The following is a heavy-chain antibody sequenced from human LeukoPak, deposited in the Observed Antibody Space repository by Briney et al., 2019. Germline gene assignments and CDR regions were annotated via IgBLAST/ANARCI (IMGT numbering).Heavy chain of an antibody. J-gene: IGHJ4*02. CDR3: ANALGYCSSTSCYGGDY. CDR1: GFTFSSYG. V-gene: IGHV3-30*18. Sequence: GGSLRPSCAASGFTFSSYGMHWVRQAPGKGLEWVAVISYDGSNKYYADSVKGRFTISRDNSKNTLYLQMNSLRAEDTAVYYCANALGYCSSTSCYGGDYWGQGTLVTVSS. D-gene: IGHD2-2*01. CDR2: ISYDGSNK.